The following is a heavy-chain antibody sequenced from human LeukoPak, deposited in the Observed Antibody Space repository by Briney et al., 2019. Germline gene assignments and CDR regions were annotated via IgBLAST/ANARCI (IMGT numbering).Heavy chain of an antibody. V-gene: IGHV3-11*01. CDR3: ASTVGATTRGYFDY. D-gene: IGHD1-26*01. Sequence: PGGSLRLSCAASGFAFGDYYMSWIRQAPGKGLEWVSYISSSGSTIYYADSVKGRFTISRDNAKNSLYLQMNSLRAEDTAVYYCASTVGATTRGYFDYWGQGTLVTVSS. J-gene: IGHJ4*02. CDR2: ISSSGSTI. CDR1: GFAFGDYY.